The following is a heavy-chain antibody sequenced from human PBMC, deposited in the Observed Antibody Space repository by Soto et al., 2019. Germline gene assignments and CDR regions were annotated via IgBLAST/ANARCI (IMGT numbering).Heavy chain of an antibody. CDR2: LNSGGSTT. V-gene: IGHV3-74*01. CDR3: AREGRLADYMVV. J-gene: IGHJ6*03. D-gene: IGHD6-13*01. Sequence: EVQLVESGGGLVQPGGSLRLSCAASELTFSDHWMHWVRQAPGEGLVWVSRLNSGGSTTNYADSVKGRFTISRDNAKNTLYLQMNRLRVEDTAVYYCAREGRLADYMVVWGKGTTVIVSS. CDR1: ELTFSDHW.